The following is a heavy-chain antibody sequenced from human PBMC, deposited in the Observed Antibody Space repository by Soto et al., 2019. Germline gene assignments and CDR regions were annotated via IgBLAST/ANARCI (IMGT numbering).Heavy chain of an antibody. J-gene: IGHJ6*02. CDR1: GSSLSTSGVG. D-gene: IGHD2-15*01. CDR2: LYWDDDK. CDR3: AYLPGSGGSCYLFSFSGRDE. Sequence: QITLKESGPTLVKPTQTLTLTCTFSGSSLSTSGVGVAWIRQPPGKALEWLALLYWDDDKRYRPSLESRLTNKKDTYKTQVVRTMTNRESAAPATYYRAYLPGSGGSCYLFSFSGRDEWGQGTTVTVSS. V-gene: IGHV2-5*02.